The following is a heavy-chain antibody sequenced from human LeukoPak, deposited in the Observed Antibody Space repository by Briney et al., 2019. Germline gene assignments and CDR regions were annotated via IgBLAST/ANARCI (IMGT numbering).Heavy chain of an antibody. CDR2: IYHSGSI. J-gene: IGHJ4*02. V-gene: IGHV4-30-2*01. CDR1: GGSISSGGYS. Sequence: SETLSLTCAVSGGSISSGGYSWSWIRQPPGKGLEWIGYIYHSGSIYYNPSLKSRVTISVDRSKNQFSLKLSSVTAADTAVYYCAREGHDYGDYGETDCWGQGTLVTVSS. D-gene: IGHD4-17*01. CDR3: AREGHDYGDYGETDC.